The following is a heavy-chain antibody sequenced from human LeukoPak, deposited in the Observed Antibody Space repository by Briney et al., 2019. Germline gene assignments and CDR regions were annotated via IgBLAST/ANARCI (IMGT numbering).Heavy chain of an antibody. CDR3: ARHVRGTTRNYYFDY. CDR1: GGSISSSSYY. J-gene: IGHJ4*02. D-gene: IGHD1-1*01. V-gene: IGHV4-39*01. CDR2: IYYSGST. Sequence: SETLSLTCTVSGGSISSSSYYWGWIRQPPGKGLEWIGSIYYSGSTYYNPSLKSRVTISVDTSKNQFSLKLSSVTAADTAVYYCARHVRGTTRNYYFDYWGQGTLVTVSS.